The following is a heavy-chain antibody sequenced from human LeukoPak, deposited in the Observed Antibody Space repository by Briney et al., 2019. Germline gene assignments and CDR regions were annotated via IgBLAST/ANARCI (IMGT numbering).Heavy chain of an antibody. CDR3: ARDCSGGSCYGAFDI. Sequence: SETLSLTCAVYGGSFSGYYWSWIRQPRGEGLEGIGEINHSGSTNYNPSLKSRVTISVDTSKNQFSLKLSSVTAADTAVYYCARDCSGGSCYGAFDIWGQGTMVTVSS. CDR1: GGSFSGYY. CDR2: INHSGST. V-gene: IGHV4-34*01. J-gene: IGHJ3*02. D-gene: IGHD2-15*01.